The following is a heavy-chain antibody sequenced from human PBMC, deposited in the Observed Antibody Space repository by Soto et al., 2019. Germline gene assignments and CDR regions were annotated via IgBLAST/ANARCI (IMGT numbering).Heavy chain of an antibody. V-gene: IGHV3-9*01. Sequence: SLLLSCLASGFIFDDYAIHWVRQVSGKGLEWVSGIDWNRATVGYADSVKGRFTLSRDNARNSVVLQMNSLRPEDTAVYYCVKDVGSRHYDFTNFDSWGQGTLVTVSS. CDR3: VKDVGSRHYDFTNFDS. D-gene: IGHD3-3*01. J-gene: IGHJ4*02. CDR2: IDWNRATV. CDR1: GFIFDDYA.